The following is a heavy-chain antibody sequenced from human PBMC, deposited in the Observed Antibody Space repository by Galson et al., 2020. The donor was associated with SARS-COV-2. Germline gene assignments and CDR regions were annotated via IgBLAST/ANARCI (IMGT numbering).Heavy chain of an antibody. Sequence: GGSLRLSCAASGFTFSSYAMHWVRQAPGKGLEWVAVISYDGSNKYYADSVKGRFTISRDNSKNTLYLQMNSLRAEDTAVYYCAREWDYGSGSYGMDVWGQGTTVTVSS. CDR1: GFTFSSYA. CDR2: ISYDGSNK. D-gene: IGHD3-10*01. J-gene: IGHJ6*02. CDR3: AREWDYGSGSYGMDV. V-gene: IGHV3-30*04.